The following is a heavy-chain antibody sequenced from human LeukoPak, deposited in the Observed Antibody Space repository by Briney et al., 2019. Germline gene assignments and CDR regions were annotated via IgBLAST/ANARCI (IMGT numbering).Heavy chain of an antibody. CDR2: IRSKAYGGTT. V-gene: IGHV3-49*04. J-gene: IGHJ4*02. Sequence: SGGSLRLSCTASGFTFGDYGMSWVRQAPGKGLEWVGFIRSKAYGGTTEYAASVKGRFTISRDDSKSIAYLQVNSLKTEDTAVYYCTGSFGELSFFAYWGQGTLVTVFS. CDR1: GFTFGDYG. D-gene: IGHD3-10*01. CDR3: TGSFGELSFFAY.